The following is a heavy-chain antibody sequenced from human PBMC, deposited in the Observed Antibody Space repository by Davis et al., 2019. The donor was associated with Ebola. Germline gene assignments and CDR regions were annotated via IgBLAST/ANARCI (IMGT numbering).Heavy chain of an antibody. CDR3: AKSDKLDY. CDR1: GFTFDDYA. V-gene: IGHV3-9*01. J-gene: IGHJ4*02. D-gene: IGHD2-21*02. Sequence: GGSLKLSCTASGFTFDDYAMHWVRQAPERGLDWVSGINWNSGSVDYADSVKGRFTISRDNAKNSLYLQMNSLRAEDTAVYYCAKSDKLDYWGQGTLVTVSS. CDR2: INWNSGSV.